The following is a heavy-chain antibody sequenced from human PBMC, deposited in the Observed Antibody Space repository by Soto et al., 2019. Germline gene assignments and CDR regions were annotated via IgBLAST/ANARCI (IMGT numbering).Heavy chain of an antibody. CDR2: ISAYNGNT. CDR3: ARKGGPGGEQQLDYYYYYGMDF. V-gene: IGHV1-18*01. D-gene: IGHD6-13*01. J-gene: IGHJ6*02. Sequence: ASVKVSCKASGYTFTSYGISWVRQAPGQGLEWMGWISAYNGNTNYAQKLQGRVTMTTDTSTSTAYMELRSLRSDDTAVYYCARKGGPGGEQQLDYYYYYGMDFWGQGTTVTVSS. CDR1: GYTFTSYG.